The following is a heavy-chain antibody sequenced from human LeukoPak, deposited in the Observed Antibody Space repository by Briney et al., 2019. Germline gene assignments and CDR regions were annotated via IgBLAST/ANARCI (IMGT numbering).Heavy chain of an antibody. D-gene: IGHD4-17*01. CDR1: GGSISSYY. Sequence: SETLSLTCTVSGGSISSYYWSWIRQPPGKGLEWIGYIYYSGSTNYNPSLKSRVTISVDTSKNQFSLKLSSVTAADTAVYYCAREVHGDPPYYYYGMDVWGQGTTVTVSS. V-gene: IGHV4-59*01. CDR2: IYYSGST. J-gene: IGHJ6*02. CDR3: AREVHGDPPYYYYGMDV.